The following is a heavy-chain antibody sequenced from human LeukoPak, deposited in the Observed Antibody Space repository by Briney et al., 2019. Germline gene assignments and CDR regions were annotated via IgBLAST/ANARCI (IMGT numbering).Heavy chain of an antibody. J-gene: IGHJ5*02. Sequence: SETLSLTCTVSGGSISSNNYYWGWIRQPPGGGLEWIGSLYYGGTTYYTPSLKSRVTISVDTSKNQLSLNLNSVTAADTAVYYCARHGGDMSSRLRAWFDPWGQGTLVTVSS. CDR3: ARHGGDMSSRLRAWFDP. CDR2: LYYGGTT. V-gene: IGHV4-39*01. D-gene: IGHD3-16*01. CDR1: GGSISSNNYY.